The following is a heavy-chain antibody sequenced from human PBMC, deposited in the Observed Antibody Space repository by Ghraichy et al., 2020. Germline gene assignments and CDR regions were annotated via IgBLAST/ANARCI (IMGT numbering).Heavy chain of an antibody. V-gene: IGHV3-15*01. CDR1: GFSFNTAW. CDR3: APDLGEA. Sequence: GESLNIYCVASGFSFNTAWMTWVRQAPGKGLEWLGLIKSESDGETTNYAEPFKGRFTISRDDSRNMLYLQMNSLRTEDTAVYYCAPDLGEAWGQGTLVTVSS. CDR2: IKSESDGETT. J-gene: IGHJ5*02.